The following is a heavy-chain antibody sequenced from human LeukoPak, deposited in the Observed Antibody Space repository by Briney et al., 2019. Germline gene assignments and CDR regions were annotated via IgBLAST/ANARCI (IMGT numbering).Heavy chain of an antibody. Sequence: GGSLRLSCAASGFDLNTYEMNWVRQAPGKGLEWIADITISGHTKNYADSVKGRFTISRDNAGTSLYLQMGSLTVEDTGVYYCARGDPHADLWGQGTLVTVSS. CDR2: ITISGHTK. J-gene: IGHJ5*02. CDR1: GFDLNTYE. CDR3: ARGDPHADL. V-gene: IGHV3-48*03.